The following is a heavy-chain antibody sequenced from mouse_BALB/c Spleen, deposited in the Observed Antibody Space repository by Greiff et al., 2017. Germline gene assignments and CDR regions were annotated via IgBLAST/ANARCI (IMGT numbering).Heavy chain of an antibody. D-gene: IGHD1-1*01. V-gene: IGHV5-6-3*01. Sequence: EVHLVESGGGLVQPGGSLKLSCAASGFTFSSYGMSWVRQTPDKRLELVATINSNGGSTYYPDSVKGRFTISRDNAKNTLYLQMSSLKSEDTAMYYCASELLRGFAYWGQGTLVTVSA. CDR1: GFTFSSYG. J-gene: IGHJ3*01. CDR3: ASELLRGFAY. CDR2: INSNGGST.